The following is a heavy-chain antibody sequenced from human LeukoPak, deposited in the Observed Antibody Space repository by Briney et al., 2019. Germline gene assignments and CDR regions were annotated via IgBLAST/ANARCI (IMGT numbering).Heavy chain of an antibody. Sequence: GGSLRLSCAASGFTFSSYGMHWVRQAPGKGLEWVAVISYDGSNKYYADSVKGRFTIFRDNSKNTLYLQMNSLRAEDTAVYYCAKDTYYYGSGSYLNYYYYGMDVWGQGTTVTVSS. CDR3: AKDTYYYGSGSYLNYYYYGMDV. CDR1: GFTFSSYG. V-gene: IGHV3-30*18. J-gene: IGHJ6*02. D-gene: IGHD3-10*01. CDR2: ISYDGSNK.